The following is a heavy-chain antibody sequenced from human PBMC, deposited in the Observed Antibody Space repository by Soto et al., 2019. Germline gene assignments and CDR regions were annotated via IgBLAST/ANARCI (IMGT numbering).Heavy chain of an antibody. CDR2: INHSGST. V-gene: IGHV4-34*01. J-gene: IGHJ3*02. D-gene: IGHD7-27*01. CDR3: ARGWGAFDI. Sequence: SETLAVTSDVYGGSFSGYYWSWIRQPPGKGLEWIGEINHSGSTNYNPSLKSRVTISVDTSKNQFSLNLSSVTAADTAVYYCARGWGAFDIWGQGTMVTVSS. CDR1: GGSFSGYY.